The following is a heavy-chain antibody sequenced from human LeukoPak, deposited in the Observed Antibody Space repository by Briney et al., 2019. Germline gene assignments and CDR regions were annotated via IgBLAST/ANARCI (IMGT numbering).Heavy chain of an antibody. J-gene: IGHJ6*02. D-gene: IGHD1-1*01. V-gene: IGHV3-23*01. CDR3: AKDASGARYYYYYGMDV. CDR1: GFTFSSYA. Sequence: PGGSLRLSCAASGFTFSSYAMSWVRQAPGKGLEWVSAISGSGGSTYYEDSVKGRFTISRDNSKNTLYLQMNSLRAEDTAVYYCAKDASGARYYYYYGMDVWGQGTTVTVSS. CDR2: ISGSGGST.